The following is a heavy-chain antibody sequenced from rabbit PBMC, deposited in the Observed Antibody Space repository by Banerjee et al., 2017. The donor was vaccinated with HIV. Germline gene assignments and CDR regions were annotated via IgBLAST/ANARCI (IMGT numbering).Heavy chain of an antibody. CDR3: ARSANGGGDGGGYEL. D-gene: IGHD1-1*01. Sequence: QEQLVESGGGLVQPEGSLTLTCKASGFTLSSYWMWWVRQAPGKGLEWIACIGAGSSGTTYYASWAKGRFTISKTSSTTVTLQMTSLTAADTATYFCARSANGGGDGGGYELWGQGTLVTVS. J-gene: IGHJ6*01. CDR1: GFTLSSYW. CDR2: IGAGSSGTT. V-gene: IGHV1S45*01.